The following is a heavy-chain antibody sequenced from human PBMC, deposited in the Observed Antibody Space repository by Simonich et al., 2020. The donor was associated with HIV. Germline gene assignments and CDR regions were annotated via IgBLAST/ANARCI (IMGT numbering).Heavy chain of an antibody. Sequence: QVQLQQWGAGLLKPSETLSLTCAVYGGSFSGYYWSWIRQPPGKGLEWIGEINHSGSTNYNPSLKSRVTISVDTSKNQFSRKLSSVTAADTAVYYCARRYSSSWDPRGAFDIWGQGTMVTVSS. D-gene: IGHD6-13*01. CDR3: ARRYSSSWDPRGAFDI. V-gene: IGHV4-34*01. CDR1: GGSFSGYY. CDR2: INHSGST. J-gene: IGHJ3*02.